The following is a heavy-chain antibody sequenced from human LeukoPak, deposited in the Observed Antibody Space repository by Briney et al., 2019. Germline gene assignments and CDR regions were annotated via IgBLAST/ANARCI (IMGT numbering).Heavy chain of an antibody. J-gene: IGHJ6*03. Sequence: PGGSLRLSCAASGFTFSSYEMNWVRQAPGKGLEWVSYISSSGSTIYYADSVKGRFTISRDNAKNSLYLQMNSLRAEDTAVYYCARFRSGGSFRASLYYYYYYMDVWGEGTTVTVSS. CDR1: GFTFSSYE. CDR2: ISSSGSTI. D-gene: IGHD2-15*01. CDR3: ARFRSGGSFRASLYYYYYYMDV. V-gene: IGHV3-48*03.